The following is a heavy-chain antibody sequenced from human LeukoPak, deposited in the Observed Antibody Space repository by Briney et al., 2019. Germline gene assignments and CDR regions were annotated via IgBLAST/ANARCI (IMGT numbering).Heavy chain of an antibody. CDR2: LSASGGST. Sequence: PGGSLRLSCAGSGFTFSSYAMNWVRQAPGKGLEWVSGLSASGGSTYYADSVKGRFTISRDNSKNTLYLQMNSLRAEDTAVYYCAKGPPFDPWGQGTLVTVSS. CDR3: AKGPPFDP. CDR1: GFTFSSYA. J-gene: IGHJ5*02. V-gene: IGHV3-23*01.